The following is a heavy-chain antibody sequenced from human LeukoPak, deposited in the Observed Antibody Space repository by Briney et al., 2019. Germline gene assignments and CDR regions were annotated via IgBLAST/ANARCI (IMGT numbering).Heavy chain of an antibody. CDR1: GYTFTSYA. Sequence: ASVKGSCKASGYTFTSYAMHWVRQAPGQRLEWMGWINAGNGNTKYSQKFQGRVTITRDTSASTAYMELSSLRSEDTAVYYCASEGSYDSSGDYYFDYWGQGTLVTVSS. V-gene: IGHV1-3*01. J-gene: IGHJ4*02. D-gene: IGHD3-22*01. CDR2: INAGNGNT. CDR3: ASEGSYDSSGDYYFDY.